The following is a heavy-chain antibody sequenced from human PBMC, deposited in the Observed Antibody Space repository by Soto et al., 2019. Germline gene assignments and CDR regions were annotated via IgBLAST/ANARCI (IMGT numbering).Heavy chain of an antibody. CDR1: GFTFSYG. V-gene: IGHV3-30*18. CDR3: AKLVIGYCSGNTCDDY. CDR2: ISYDSSNK. D-gene: IGHD2-15*01. Sequence: VQLLESGGGLIQPGGSLRLSCAASGFTFSYGIPWLRQAPGKGLEWVAYISYDSSNKFYGDSVKGRFTISRDNSKNPQFLQMNSLRAEDTAVDYCAKLVIGYCSGNTCDDYWGQGTLVAVSS. J-gene: IGHJ4*02.